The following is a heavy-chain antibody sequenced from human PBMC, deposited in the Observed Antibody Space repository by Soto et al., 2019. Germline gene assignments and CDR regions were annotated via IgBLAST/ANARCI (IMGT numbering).Heavy chain of an antibody. CDR3: AKARWSLIVITTFDAFDI. V-gene: IGHV3-23*01. D-gene: IGHD2-21*01. CDR1: GLTFSSHS. J-gene: IGHJ3*02. Sequence: EVQLLESGGGLVQPGGSLSLSCAASGLTFSSHSMTWVRQAPGKGLEWVSTISGSGSNTYYADSVQGRFTISRDNSKNPLYLQMNSLRAEDTAVYYCAKARWSLIVITTFDAFDIWGQGTMVTVSS. CDR2: ISGSGSNT.